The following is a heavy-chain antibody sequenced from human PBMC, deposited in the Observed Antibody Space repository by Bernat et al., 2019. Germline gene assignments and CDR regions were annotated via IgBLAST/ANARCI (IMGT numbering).Heavy chain of an antibody. J-gene: IGHJ4*02. D-gene: IGHD6-25*01. CDR2: IYSGGST. V-gene: IGHV3-66*01. Sequence: EVQLVESGGGLVQPGGSLRLSCAASGFTVSTNYMSWVRQAPGKGLEWVSVIYSGGSTYYADSVKGRFTISRDNSKNTLFLQMNTLRAEDTAVYYCARDRGGSAWHFDYWGQGSLVTVSS. CDR1: GFTVSTNY. CDR3: ARDRGGSAWHFDY.